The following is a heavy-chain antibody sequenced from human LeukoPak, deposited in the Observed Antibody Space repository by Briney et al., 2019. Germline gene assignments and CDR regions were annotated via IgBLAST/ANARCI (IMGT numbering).Heavy chain of an antibody. Sequence: PGGSLRLSCAASGFTFTSYAMSWVRQAPGKGLEWVSSLTGYSVGTYYADSVKGRFTISRDNSENTLSLQMNSLRAEDTAVYYCARVGHSYGQGTFDYWGQGTLVTVSS. V-gene: IGHV3-23*01. CDR1: GFTFTSYA. J-gene: IGHJ4*02. CDR2: LTGYSVGT. D-gene: IGHD5-18*01. CDR3: ARVGHSYGQGTFDY.